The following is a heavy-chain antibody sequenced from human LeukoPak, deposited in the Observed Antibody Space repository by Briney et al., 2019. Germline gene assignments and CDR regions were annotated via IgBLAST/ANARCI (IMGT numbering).Heavy chain of an antibody. CDR1: GFTASSNY. V-gene: IGHV3-66*01. D-gene: IGHD2-8*01. J-gene: IGHJ3*02. Sequence: GGSLRLSCAASGFTASSNYMSWVRQAPGKGLEWVSVIYSGGNTYYADSVKGRFTISRDNSKNTLYLHMNSLRADDTAVYYCARDLRYCTNGVCYRAFDIWGQGTMVTVSS. CDR3: ARDLRYCTNGVCYRAFDI. CDR2: IYSGGNT.